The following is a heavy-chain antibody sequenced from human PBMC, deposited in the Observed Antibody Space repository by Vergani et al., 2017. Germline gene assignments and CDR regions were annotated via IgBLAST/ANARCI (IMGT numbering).Heavy chain of an antibody. J-gene: IGHJ6*03. CDR1: GGSISSYY. Sequence: QVQLQESGPGLVKPSETLSLTCTVPGGSISSYYWSWIRQPPGKGLKWIGSIYYSGSTNYNPSLKSRVTISVDTSKNQVSLKLSSVTAADTAVYYCARSAGYYYYSKDVWGKGTTVTVSS. V-gene: IGHV4-59*01. CDR3: ARSAGYYYYSKDV. CDR2: IYYSGST.